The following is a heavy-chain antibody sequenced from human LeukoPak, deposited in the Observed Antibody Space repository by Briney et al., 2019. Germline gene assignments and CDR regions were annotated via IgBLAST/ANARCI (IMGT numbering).Heavy chain of an antibody. Sequence: NPSETLSLTCAVSGGSISSSNWWSWVRQPPGEGLEWIGEIYHSGSTNYNPSLKSRFTISVDKSKNQFSLQLSSVTAADTAVYYCARVLGGYPSAYFDYWGQGTLVTVSS. D-gene: IGHD3-22*01. V-gene: IGHV4-4*02. CDR1: GGSISSSNW. CDR3: ARVLGGYPSAYFDY. CDR2: IYHSGST. J-gene: IGHJ4*02.